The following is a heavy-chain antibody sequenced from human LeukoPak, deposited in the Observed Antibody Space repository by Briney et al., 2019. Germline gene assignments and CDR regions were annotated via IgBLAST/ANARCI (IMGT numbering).Heavy chain of an antibody. J-gene: IGHJ4*02. CDR2: IYYSGST. V-gene: IGHV4-39*01. Sequence: PSETLSLTCTVSGGSISSSSDYWGWIRQPPGKGLEWIGSIYYSGSTYYNPSLKSRVTISVDTSKNQFSLKLSSLTAADTAVYYCASLNLGYCSSTSCPVFDYWGQGTLVTVSS. CDR1: GGSISSSSDY. CDR3: ASLNLGYCSSTSCPVFDY. D-gene: IGHD2-2*01.